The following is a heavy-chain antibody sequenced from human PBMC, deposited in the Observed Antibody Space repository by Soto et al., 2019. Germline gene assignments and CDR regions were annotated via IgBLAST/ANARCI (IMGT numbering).Heavy chain of an antibody. D-gene: IGHD2-15*01. Sequence: PSETLSLTCTVSGGSISSSSYYWGWIRQPPGKGLEWIGSIYYSGSTYYNPSLKSRVTISVDTSKNQFSLKLSSVTAADTAVYYCARHDGICSGGSCYSEWFDPWGQGTLVTVPQ. CDR3: ARHDGICSGGSCYSEWFDP. V-gene: IGHV4-39*01. CDR1: GGSISSSSYY. CDR2: IYYSGST. J-gene: IGHJ5*02.